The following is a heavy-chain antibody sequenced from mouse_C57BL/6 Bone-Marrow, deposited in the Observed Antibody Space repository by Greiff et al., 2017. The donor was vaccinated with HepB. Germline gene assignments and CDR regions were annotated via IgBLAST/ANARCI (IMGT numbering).Heavy chain of an antibody. CDR3: ARSGYYGSGAYYFDY. CDR1: GYTFTSYW. CDR2: IDPSDSYT. Sequence: QVQLQQPGAELVMPGASVKLSCKASGYTFTSYWMHWVKQRPGQGLEWIGEIDPSDSYTNYNQKFKGKSTLTVDKSSSTAYMQLSSLTSEDSAVYYCARSGYYGSGAYYFDYWGQGTTLTVSS. J-gene: IGHJ2*01. D-gene: IGHD1-1*01. V-gene: IGHV1-69*01.